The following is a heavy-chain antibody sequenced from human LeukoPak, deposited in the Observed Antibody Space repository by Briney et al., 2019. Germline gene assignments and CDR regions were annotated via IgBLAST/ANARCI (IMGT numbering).Heavy chain of an antibody. CDR1: GFXFSSYE. J-gene: IGHJ4*02. D-gene: IGHD5-12*01. CDR2: ISSSVSSI. CDR3: AREYSGVFDY. Sequence: GGSLRLSCGASGFXFSSYEMNWVRQAPGKGLEWVSYISSSVSSISYADSVKGRFTISRDNAKNSLYLQMNSLRAEDTAVYYCAREYSGVFDYWGQGTLVTVSS. V-gene: IGHV3-48*03.